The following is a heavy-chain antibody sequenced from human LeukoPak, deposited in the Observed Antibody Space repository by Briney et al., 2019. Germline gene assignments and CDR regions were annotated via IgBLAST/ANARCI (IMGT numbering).Heavy chain of an antibody. Sequence: GASVKVSCKASGYTFTGYYMHWVRQAPGQGLEWMGWINPNSGGTNYAQKFQGRVTMTRDTSISTAYMELSRLRSDDTAVYYCAREGGVVVPAAISYYYYMDVWGKGTTVTVSS. V-gene: IGHV1-2*02. D-gene: IGHD2-2*02. CDR1: GYTFTGYY. CDR3: AREGGVVVPAAISYYYYMDV. CDR2: INPNSGGT. J-gene: IGHJ6*03.